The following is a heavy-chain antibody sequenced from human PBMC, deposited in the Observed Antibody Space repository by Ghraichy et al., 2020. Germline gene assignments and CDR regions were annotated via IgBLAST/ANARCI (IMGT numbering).Heavy chain of an antibody. CDR1: GFTFSSNYY. CDR3: ARDVDFDY. V-gene: IGHV3-7*03. CDR2: IKQDGSEK. J-gene: IGHJ4*02. Sequence: GESQNISCVASGFTFSSNYYMTWVRQAPGKGLEWVANIKQDGSEKYYVDSVKGRFTISRDNAKNSLSLQMNSLRAEDTTVYYCARDVDFDYWGQGTLVTVSS.